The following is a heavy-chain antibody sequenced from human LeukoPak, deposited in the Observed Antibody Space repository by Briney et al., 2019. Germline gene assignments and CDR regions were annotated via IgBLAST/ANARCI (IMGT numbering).Heavy chain of an antibody. V-gene: IGHV3-30*02. J-gene: IGHJ4*02. CDR2: IRYDGSNK. CDR3: AKDGRKQWFGELLFDY. CDR1: GFTFSSYG. Sequence: PGGPLRLSCAASGFTFSSYGMHWVRQAPGKGLEWVAFIRYDGSNKYYADSVKGRFTISRDNSKNTLYMQMNSLRAEDTAVYYCAKDGRKQWFGELLFDYWGQGTLVTVSS. D-gene: IGHD3-10*01.